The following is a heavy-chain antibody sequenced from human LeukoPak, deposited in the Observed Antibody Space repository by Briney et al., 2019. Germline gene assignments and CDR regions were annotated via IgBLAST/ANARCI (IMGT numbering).Heavy chain of an antibody. CDR2: IIPIFGTA. Sequence: SVKVSCKASGDTFSSYAISWVRQASGQGLEWMGGIIPIFGTANYAQKFQGRVTITADESTSTAYMELSSLRSEDTAVYYCARGRMAGTYVFDYWGQGTLVTVSS. V-gene: IGHV1-69*13. CDR3: ARGRMAGTYVFDY. CDR1: GDTFSSYA. D-gene: IGHD6-19*01. J-gene: IGHJ4*02.